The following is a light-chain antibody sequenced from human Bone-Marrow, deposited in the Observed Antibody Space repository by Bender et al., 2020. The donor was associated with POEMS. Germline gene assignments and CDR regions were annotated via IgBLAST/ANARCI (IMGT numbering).Light chain of an antibody. Sequence: QSALTQPASVSGFPGQSITISCTGTSSDVGTYNFVSWYQQLPGKAPKLMIHNVSDRPSGVSNRFSGSKSGNTASLTISGLQAEDEADYYCCSFAGSSNVFGTGTKVTVL. J-gene: IGLJ1*01. CDR3: CSFAGSSNV. CDR1: SSDVGTYNF. V-gene: IGLV2-14*03. CDR2: NVS.